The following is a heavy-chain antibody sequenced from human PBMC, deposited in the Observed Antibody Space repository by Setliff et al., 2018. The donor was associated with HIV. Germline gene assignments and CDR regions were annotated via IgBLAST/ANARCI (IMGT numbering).Heavy chain of an antibody. D-gene: IGHD3-22*01. CDR1: GGSISSSSYY. Sequence: SETLSLTCTVSGGSISSSSYYWGWIRQPPGKGLEWIGNIYYSGSTYYNPSLKSRVTISVDTSKNQFSLKLSSVTAADTAVYFCARLRITMIMMLNYFDYWGQGTLVTVSS. CDR3: ARLRITMIMMLNYFDY. V-gene: IGHV4-39*07. CDR2: IYYSGST. J-gene: IGHJ4*02.